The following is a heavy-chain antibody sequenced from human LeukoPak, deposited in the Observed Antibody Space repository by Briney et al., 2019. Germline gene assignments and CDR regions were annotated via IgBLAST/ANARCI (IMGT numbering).Heavy chain of an antibody. Sequence: SETLSLTCTVSGGSISSYYWSWIRQPPGKGLEWIGEINHSGSTNYNPSLKSRVTISVDTSKNQFSLKLSSVTAADTAVYYCARVGEEMATINFDYWGQGTLVTVSS. CDR2: INHSGST. CDR3: ARVGEEMATINFDY. J-gene: IGHJ4*02. V-gene: IGHV4-34*01. CDR1: GGSISSYY. D-gene: IGHD5-24*01.